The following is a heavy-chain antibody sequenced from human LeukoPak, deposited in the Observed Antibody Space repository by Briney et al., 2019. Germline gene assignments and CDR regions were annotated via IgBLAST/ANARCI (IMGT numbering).Heavy chain of an antibody. J-gene: IGHJ4*02. CDR2: VYYSGST. CDR3: AGTYYYDSSGYYHYSL. D-gene: IGHD3-22*01. Sequence: SETLSLTCTVSGGSISSYYWSWIRQPPGKGLEWIGYVYYSGSTNYNPSLKSRVTISVDTSKNQFSLKLNSVTAADTAVYYCAGTYYYDSSGYYHYSLWGQGTLVTISS. V-gene: IGHV4-59*01. CDR1: GGSISSYY.